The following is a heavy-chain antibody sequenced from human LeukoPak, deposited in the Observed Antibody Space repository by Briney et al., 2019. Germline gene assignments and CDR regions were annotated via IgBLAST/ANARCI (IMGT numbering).Heavy chain of an antibody. CDR2: INTDGSST. J-gene: IGHJ4*02. Sequence: GGSLRLSCAASGFTFSSYWMHWVRQAPGKGLVWVSRINTDGSSTIYADSVNGRFTISRDNAKNTLYLQMNSLRAEDTAVYYCAKDAYYYGSGSYYISDWGQGTLVTVSS. D-gene: IGHD3-10*01. V-gene: IGHV3-74*01. CDR3: AKDAYYYGSGSYYISD. CDR1: GFTFSSYW.